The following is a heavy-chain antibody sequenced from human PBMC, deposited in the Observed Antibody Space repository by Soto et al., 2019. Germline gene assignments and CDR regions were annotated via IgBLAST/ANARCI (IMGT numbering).Heavy chain of an antibody. J-gene: IGHJ5*02. CDR2: ITPIFGTA. CDR1: GGTFSSYA. Sequence: QVQLVQSGAEVKKPGSSVKVSCKASGGTFSSYAISWVRQAPGQGLEWMGGITPIFGTANYAQKFQGRVTITAEQSPSTAYLELSSLRTEDTAVYYCPRGGWRSSSGDWFDPWGQGTLVTVSS. D-gene: IGHD6-6*01. CDR3: PRGGWRSSSGDWFDP. V-gene: IGHV1-69*01.